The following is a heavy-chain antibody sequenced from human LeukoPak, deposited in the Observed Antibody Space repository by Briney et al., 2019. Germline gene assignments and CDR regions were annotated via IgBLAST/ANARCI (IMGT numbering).Heavy chain of an antibody. CDR2: INHSGST. CDR1: GGSFSGYY. D-gene: IGHD3-3*01. V-gene: IGHV4-34*01. J-gene: IGHJ3*02. CDR3: ARRRVAGVKGAFDI. Sequence: SETLSLTCAVYGGSFSGYYWSWIRQPPGKGLEWIGEINHSGSTNYNPSLKSRVTISVDTSKNQFSLKLSSATAADTAVYYCARRRVAGVKGAFDIWGQGTMVTVSS.